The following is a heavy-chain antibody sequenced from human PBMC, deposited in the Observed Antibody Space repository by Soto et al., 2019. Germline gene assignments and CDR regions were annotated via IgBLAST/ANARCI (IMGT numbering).Heavy chain of an antibody. V-gene: IGHV5-51*01. CDR3: ASSSKGAARRRYYYGMDV. D-gene: IGHD6-6*01. Sequence: LGESLKISCKGSGYSFTSYWIGWVRQMPGKGLEWMGIIYPGDSDTRYSPSFQGQVTISADKSISTAYLQWSSLKASDTAMYYCASSSKGAARRRYYYGMDVWGQGTTVTVSS. J-gene: IGHJ6*02. CDR1: GYSFTSYW. CDR2: IYPGDSDT.